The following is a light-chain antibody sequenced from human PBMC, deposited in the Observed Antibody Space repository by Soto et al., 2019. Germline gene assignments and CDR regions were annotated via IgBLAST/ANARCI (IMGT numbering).Light chain of an antibody. CDR2: RNN. CDR3: AAWDDSLSGH. CDR1: SSNIGSNY. Sequence: QSVVTQPPSASGTPGQGVTISRNGSSSNIGSNYVYWYQQLPGTAPKLLIYRNNQRPSGVPDRFSGSKSGTSASLAISGLRSEDEADYYCAAWDDSLSGHFGTGTKVTVL. V-gene: IGLV1-47*01. J-gene: IGLJ1*01.